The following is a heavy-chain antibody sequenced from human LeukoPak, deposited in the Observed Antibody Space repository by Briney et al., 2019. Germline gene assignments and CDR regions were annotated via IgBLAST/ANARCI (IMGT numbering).Heavy chain of an antibody. D-gene: IGHD5-18*01. Sequence: SETLSLTCTVSGGSISSGSYYWSWIRQPAGEGLEWIGRIYTSGSTNYNPSLKSRVTISVDTSKNQFSLKLSSVTAADTAVYYCARRGYSYGSGYYYYYMDVWGKGTTVTISS. CDR3: ARRGYSYGSGYYYYYMDV. CDR2: IYTSGST. V-gene: IGHV4-61*02. CDR1: GGSISSGSYY. J-gene: IGHJ6*03.